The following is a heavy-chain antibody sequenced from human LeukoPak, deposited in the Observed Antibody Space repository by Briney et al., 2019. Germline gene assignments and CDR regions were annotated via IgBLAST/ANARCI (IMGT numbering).Heavy chain of an antibody. CDR3: ARDIVVVPAAPSNWFDP. J-gene: IGHJ5*02. CDR1: GGSISSSNYY. D-gene: IGHD2-2*01. CDR2: IYTSGST. V-gene: IGHV4-61*02. Sequence: SETLSLTCTVSGGSISSSNYYWGWIRQPAGKGLEWIGRIYTSGSTNYNPSLKSRVTMSVDTSKNQFSLKLSSVTAADTAVYYCARDIVVVPAAPSNWFDPWGQGTLVTVSS.